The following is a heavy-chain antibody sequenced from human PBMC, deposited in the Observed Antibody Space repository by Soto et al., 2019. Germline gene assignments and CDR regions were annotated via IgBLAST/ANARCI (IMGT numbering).Heavy chain of an antibody. Sequence: SETLSLACTVSGGSISSYYWSWIRQSPGKRLEWIGYIYFSGSTNYNPSLKSRVTISGDTSKNQFSLKLTSVTAADTAVYYCARVEYSGYPRIWGQGTLVTVSS. CDR2: IYFSGST. D-gene: IGHD5-12*01. J-gene: IGHJ4*02. CDR3: ARVEYSGYPRI. CDR1: GGSISSYY. V-gene: IGHV4-59*01.